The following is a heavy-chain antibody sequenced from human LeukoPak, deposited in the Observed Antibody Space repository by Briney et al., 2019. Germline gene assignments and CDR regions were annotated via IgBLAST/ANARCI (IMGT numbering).Heavy chain of an antibody. CDR1: GYTFTSYY. J-gene: IGHJ5*02. D-gene: IGHD1-26*01. V-gene: IGHV1-46*01. CDR3: ARDNSAGDNAWWFVP. CDR2: INPTGGST. Sequence: ASVSVFCKASGYTFTSYYMHWVRQAPGQGLEWMGLINPTGGSTGYAQKFQGRVTMTRDMSTSTDYMELSSLRSEDTAIYYCARDNSAGDNAWWFVPWGQGTLVTVSS.